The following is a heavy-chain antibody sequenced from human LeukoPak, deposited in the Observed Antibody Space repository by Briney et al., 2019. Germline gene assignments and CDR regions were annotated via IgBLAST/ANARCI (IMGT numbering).Heavy chain of an antibody. J-gene: IGHJ4*02. V-gene: IGHV4-34*01. D-gene: IGHD3-22*01. CDR2: INHSGST. CDR1: GGSLSGYY. CDR3: ARDRYYYDSSGGRIFDY. Sequence: SETLSLTCAVSGGSLSGYYWTWIRQPPGKGLEWIGEINHSGSTNYNPSLKSRVTISVDTSRKQFFLRLSSVTAADTAVYYCARDRYYYDSSGGRIFDYWGQGTLVTVSS.